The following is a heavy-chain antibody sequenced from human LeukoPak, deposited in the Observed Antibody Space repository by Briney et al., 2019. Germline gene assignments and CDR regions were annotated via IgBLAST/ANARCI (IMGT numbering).Heavy chain of an antibody. V-gene: IGHV4-4*07. Sequence: SETLSLTCTVSGGAISSYYWSWIRQPAGKGLEWIGRIYTSGSTNYNPSLKSRVTMSVDTSKNQFSLKLSFVTAADTAVYYCARFWAASGPKLDYYYMDVWGKGTTVTVSS. CDR2: IYTSGST. D-gene: IGHD1-14*01. CDR3: ARFWAASGPKLDYYYMDV. J-gene: IGHJ6*03. CDR1: GGAISSYY.